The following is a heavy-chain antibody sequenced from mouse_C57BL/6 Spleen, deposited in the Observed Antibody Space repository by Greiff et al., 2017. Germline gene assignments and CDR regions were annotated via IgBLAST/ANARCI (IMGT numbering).Heavy chain of an antibody. V-gene: IGHV1-15*01. CDR2: IDPETGGT. CDR3: TRRGSPFDY. J-gene: IGHJ2*01. Sequence: QVQLKQSGAELVRPGASVTLSCKASGYTFTDYEMHWVKQTPVHGLEWIGAIDPETGGTAYNQKFKGKAILTADKSSSTAYMELRSLTSEDSAVYYCTRRGSPFDYWGQGTTLTVSS. D-gene: IGHD1-1*02. CDR1: GYTFTDYE.